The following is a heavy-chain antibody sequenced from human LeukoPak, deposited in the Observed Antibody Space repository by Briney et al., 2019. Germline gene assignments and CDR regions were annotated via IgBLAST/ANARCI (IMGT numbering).Heavy chain of an antibody. CDR3: ARAPPYYDSSGYYYGYPTPNDY. V-gene: IGHV1-8*03. CDR2: MNPNSGNT. J-gene: IGHJ4*02. Sequence: ASVKVSCKASGYSFPTYDINWVRQATGQGLEWMGWMNPNSGNTGYAQKFQGRVTITRNTSISTAYMELSSLRSEDTAVYYCARAPPYYDSSGYYYGYPTPNDYWGQGTLVTVSS. D-gene: IGHD3-22*01. CDR1: GYSFPTYD.